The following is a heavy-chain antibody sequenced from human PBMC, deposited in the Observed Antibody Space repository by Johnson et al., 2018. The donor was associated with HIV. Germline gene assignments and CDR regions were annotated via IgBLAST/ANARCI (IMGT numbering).Heavy chain of an antibody. CDR2: IKQDGSEK. D-gene: IGHD3-10*01. Sequence: EVQLVESGGGLVQPGRSLRLSCAASGFTFDDYAMHWVRQAPGKGLEWVANIKQDGSEKYHVDSVKGRFTITRENAKNSLDLQMNSPRAEETAVYYRARTITKSAFDIWGQGTMVTVSS. CDR1: GFTFDDYA. CDR3: ARTITKSAFDI. J-gene: IGHJ3*02. V-gene: IGHV3-7*05.